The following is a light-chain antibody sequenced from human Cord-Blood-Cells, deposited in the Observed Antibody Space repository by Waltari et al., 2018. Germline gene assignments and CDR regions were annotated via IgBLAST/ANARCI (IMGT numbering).Light chain of an antibody. J-gene: IGLJ1*01. V-gene: IGLV2-14*01. Sequence: QSALTQPASVSGSPGQSITISCTGTSSDVGGYNYVSWYQQHPGKAPKLMIYEGSNRASGVSNRFSGSKSGNPASLTISGLQAEDEADYYCSSYTSSSTLYVFGTGTKVTVL. CDR3: SSYTSSSTLYV. CDR2: EGS. CDR1: SSDVGGYNY.